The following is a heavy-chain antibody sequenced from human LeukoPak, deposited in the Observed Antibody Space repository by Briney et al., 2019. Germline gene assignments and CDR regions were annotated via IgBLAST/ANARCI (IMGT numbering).Heavy chain of an antibody. CDR1: GFTFSTYG. Sequence: GGSLRLSCAASGFTFSTYGMHWVRQAPGKGLEWVAFVRYDGSKKYYTNSVKGRFTISRDNSKNTLYLQMNSLRAEDTAVYYCARDVLHGGNVDYWGQGTLVTVSS. CDR3: ARDVLHGGNVDY. J-gene: IGHJ4*02. CDR2: VRYDGSKK. V-gene: IGHV3-30*02. D-gene: IGHD4-23*01.